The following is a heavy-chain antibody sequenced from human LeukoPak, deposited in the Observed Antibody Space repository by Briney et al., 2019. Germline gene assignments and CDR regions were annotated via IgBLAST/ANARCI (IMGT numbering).Heavy chain of an antibody. CDR2: IYYSGST. J-gene: IGHJ3*02. Sequence: SETLSLTCTVSGGSISSYYWSWIRQPPGKGLEWIGYIYYSGSTNTHPSLTSRVTISAVTSKTQFSLKLSSVTAADTPVYYCARPSVGEGDLSFHDAFNIWGQGTMVTVSS. D-gene: IGHD3-16*02. CDR3: ARPSVGEGDLSFHDAFNI. V-gene: IGHV4-59*08. CDR1: GGSISSYY.